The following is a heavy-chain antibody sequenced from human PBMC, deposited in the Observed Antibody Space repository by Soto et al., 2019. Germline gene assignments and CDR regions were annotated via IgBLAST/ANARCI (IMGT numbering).Heavy chain of an antibody. V-gene: IGHV3-15*01. D-gene: IGHD3-3*01. CDR3: TTVRSYYDFWSGYPEDY. CDR1: GFTFSNAW. CDR2: IKSKTDGGTT. Sequence: EVQLVESGGGLVKPGGSLRLSCAASGFTFSNAWMSWVRQAPGKGLEWVGRIKSKTDGGTTDYAAPVKGRFTISGDDSKNTLYLQMNSLKTEDTAVYYCTTVRSYYDFWSGYPEDYWGQGTLVTVSS. J-gene: IGHJ4*02.